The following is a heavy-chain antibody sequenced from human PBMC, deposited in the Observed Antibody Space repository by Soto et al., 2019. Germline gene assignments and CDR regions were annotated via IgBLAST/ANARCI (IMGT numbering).Heavy chain of an antibody. V-gene: IGHV3-11*01. CDR2: ISSSGSTI. J-gene: IGHJ4*02. D-gene: IGHD3-10*01. Sequence: LGGSLRLSCAASGFTFSDYYMSWIRQAPGKGLEWVSYISSSGSTIYYADSVKGRFTISRDNAKNSLYLQMNGLRAEDTAVYYCARRGVSGAYSQYYFDYWGQGTLVTVSS. CDR3: ARRGVSGAYSQYYFDY. CDR1: GFTFSDYY.